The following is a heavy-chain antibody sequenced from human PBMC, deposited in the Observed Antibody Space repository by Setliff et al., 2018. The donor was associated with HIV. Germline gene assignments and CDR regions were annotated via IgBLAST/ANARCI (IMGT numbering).Heavy chain of an antibody. J-gene: IGHJ4*02. V-gene: IGHV4-34*01. CDR2: INHSGST. D-gene: IGHD3-22*01. CDR3: ARVADSSGYYHLDY. Sequence: KPSETLSLTCAVHGGSFSGYYWSWIRQPPGKGLEWIGEINHSGSTNYNPSLKSRVTISVDTSKKRFSLKLSSVTAADTAVYHCARVADSSGYYHLDYWGQGTLVTVSS. CDR1: GGSFSGYY.